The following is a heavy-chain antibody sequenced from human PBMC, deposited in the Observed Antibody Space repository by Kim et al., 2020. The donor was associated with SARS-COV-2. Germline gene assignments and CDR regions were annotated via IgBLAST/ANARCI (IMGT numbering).Heavy chain of an antibody. CDR1: GGSFSGHS. V-gene: IGHV4-34*01. Sequence: SETLSLTCAVYGGSFSGHSWSWVRQPPGQGLEWIGEITDSGSPKYNPSLKSRLTISLDVSKNQFSLKLTSVTAADTGLYYCARGRVGVVPAPVLGLGPFYEYFIWDVWGHGTTVTVSS. CDR3: ARGRVGVVPAPVLGLGPFYEYFIWDV. CDR2: ITDSGSP. D-gene: IGHD2-2*01. J-gene: IGHJ6*02.